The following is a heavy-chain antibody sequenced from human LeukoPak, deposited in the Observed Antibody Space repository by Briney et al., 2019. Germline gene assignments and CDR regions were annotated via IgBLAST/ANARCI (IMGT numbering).Heavy chain of an antibody. CDR1: GFTFDDYA. CDR2: SSWNSGSI. D-gene: IGHD4-17*01. V-gene: IGHV3-9*01. CDR3: AKEDNYGGNPFDY. J-gene: IGHJ4*02. Sequence: GGSLRLSCAASGFTFDDYAMHWVRQAPGQGLDWVSGSSWNSGSIGYADSVKGRFTISRDSAKNSLYLQMNSLRAEDTALYYCAKEDNYGGNPFDYWGQGTLVTVSS.